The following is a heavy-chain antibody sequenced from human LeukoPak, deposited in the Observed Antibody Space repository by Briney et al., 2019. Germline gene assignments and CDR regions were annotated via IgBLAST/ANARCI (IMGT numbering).Heavy chain of an antibody. D-gene: IGHD6-13*01. CDR1: GFTFSSYA. Sequence: GGSLRLSCAASGFTFSSYAMSWVRQAPGKGLEWVSAISGSGGSTYYADSVKGRFTISRDNSKNTLYLQMNSLRAEDTAVYYCARGDPGYSSSWFHFDYWGQGTLVTVSS. J-gene: IGHJ4*02. CDR3: ARGDPGYSSSWFHFDY. CDR2: ISGSGGST. V-gene: IGHV3-23*01.